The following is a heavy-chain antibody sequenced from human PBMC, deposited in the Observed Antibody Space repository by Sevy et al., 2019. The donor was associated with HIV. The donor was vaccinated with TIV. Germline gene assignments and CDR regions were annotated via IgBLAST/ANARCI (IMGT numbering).Heavy chain of an antibody. CDR3: ARDLHSAVTDPFYYYGLAV. Sequence: GGSLRLSCAASGFTFSIYVIHWVRQAPGKGLEWVAVISSDGTKEYYADSVKGRFTISRDNSKNTMYLQMNSLRVEDTAVYYCARDLHSAVTDPFYYYGLAVWGQGTTVTVSS. CDR2: ISSDGTKE. CDR1: GFTFSIYV. D-gene: IGHD2-21*02. V-gene: IGHV3-30*04. J-gene: IGHJ6*02.